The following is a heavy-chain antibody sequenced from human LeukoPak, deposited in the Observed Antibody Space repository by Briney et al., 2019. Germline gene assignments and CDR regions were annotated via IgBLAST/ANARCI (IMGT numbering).Heavy chain of an antibody. J-gene: IGHJ4*02. V-gene: IGHV1-2*02. CDR3: ARNSGGNSYYFDY. CDR1: GGTFSSYA. Sequence: ASVKVSCKASGGTFSSYAISWVRQAPGQGLEWMGWISPNSGVTNYAQKFQGRVIMTRDTSISTAYMELSGLTSDDTAVYYCARNSGGNSYYFDYWGQGTLVTVSS. D-gene: IGHD4-23*01. CDR2: ISPNSGVT.